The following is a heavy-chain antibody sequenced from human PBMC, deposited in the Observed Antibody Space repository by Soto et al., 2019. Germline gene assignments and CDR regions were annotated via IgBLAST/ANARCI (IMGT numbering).Heavy chain of an antibody. Sequence: QVTLVESGGGVVQPGKSLRLSCVTSGFTFGSSGMHWVRQAPGKGLEWVTVMSFDGSHEDYADSVRGRFTISRDESKNKLYLQMNSLRDADTAVYYCVEDRLNCATGSCFTGAFSHWLGPWGQGTRVIVSS. D-gene: IGHD2-8*01. CDR2: MSFDGSHE. V-gene: IGHV3-30*18. CDR3: VEDRLNCATGSCFTGAFSHWLGP. J-gene: IGHJ5*02. CDR1: GFTFGSSG.